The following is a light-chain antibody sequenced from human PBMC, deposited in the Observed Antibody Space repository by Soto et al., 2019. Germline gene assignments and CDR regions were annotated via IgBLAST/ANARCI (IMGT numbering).Light chain of an antibody. CDR3: QQYYITPRT. CDR1: QSVLFSSNNKNY. V-gene: IGKV4-1*01. J-gene: IGKJ1*01. Sequence: DIVLTQSPDSLTVSLGERATVNCKSSQSVLFSSNNKNYLAWYQQKPGQPPKLLISWASNRESGVPDRFSGSGSGTDFTLTISSLQAEDVAVYYCQQYYITPRTFGQGTMVEIK. CDR2: WAS.